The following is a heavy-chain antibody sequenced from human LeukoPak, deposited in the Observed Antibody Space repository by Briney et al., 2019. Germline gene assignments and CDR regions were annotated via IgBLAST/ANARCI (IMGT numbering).Heavy chain of an antibody. CDR3: ARRTLGAAAFFDS. CDR2: ISGGGGST. Sequence: GGSLRLSCAASGFTFSSHAMACGRQAPGKGLEWVSSISGGGGSTYYADSVKGRFTITRDNSKTTLFLQMDSLRAADTAVYYCARRTLGAAAFFDSWGQGTLVTVSS. V-gene: IGHV3-23*01. CDR1: GFTFSSHA. J-gene: IGHJ5*01. D-gene: IGHD2-15*01.